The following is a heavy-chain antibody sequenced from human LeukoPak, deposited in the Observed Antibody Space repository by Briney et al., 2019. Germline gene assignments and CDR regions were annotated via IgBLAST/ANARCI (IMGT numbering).Heavy chain of an antibody. CDR3: ARWYGAFDH. Sequence: GGSLRLSCAASGFTFSGFWMSWVRQAPGKGLEWVANIKQDATEKYYIDSVKGRFTISRDNVQNSLYLQMDSLRVDDTAVYYCARWYGAFDHWGQGTRVTVSS. D-gene: IGHD1-14*01. V-gene: IGHV3-7*01. J-gene: IGHJ4*02. CDR1: GFTFSGFW. CDR2: IKQDATEK.